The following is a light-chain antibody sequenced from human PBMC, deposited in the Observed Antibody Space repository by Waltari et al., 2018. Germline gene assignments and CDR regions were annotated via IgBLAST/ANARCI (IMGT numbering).Light chain of an antibody. V-gene: IGLV2-14*01. CDR1: SSDVGGYTY. J-gene: IGLJ3*02. Sequence: QPALAQPASVSGSPGQSVTSSCTGTSSDVGGYTYVGWYQQRPGKAPTLLIYYVSYQPSGVSNRFSGSKSGNTASLTISGLQAEDEADYHCSSYTTSGTLDWVFGGGTKLTVL. CDR2: YVS. CDR3: SSYTTSGTLDWV.